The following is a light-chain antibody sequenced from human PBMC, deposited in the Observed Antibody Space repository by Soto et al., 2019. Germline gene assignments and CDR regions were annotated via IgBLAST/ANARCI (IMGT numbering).Light chain of an antibody. CDR2: DDY. Sequence: SYELTQPPSVSVAPGQTARIPCGATNIGSHGVHWYQQKPGQAPVLVVFDDYDRPSGVSDRFSGSKSGNTASLTISGLQAEDEADYYCSSYTSISSLGVFGTGTKLTVL. V-gene: IGLV3-21*02. J-gene: IGLJ1*01. CDR3: SSYTSISSLGV. CDR1: NIGSHG.